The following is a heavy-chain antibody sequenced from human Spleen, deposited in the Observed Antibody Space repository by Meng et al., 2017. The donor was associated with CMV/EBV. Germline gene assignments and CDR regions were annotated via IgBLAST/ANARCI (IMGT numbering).Heavy chain of an antibody. D-gene: IGHD2-2*01. V-gene: IGHV3-7*01. Sequence: GESLKISCAASGFTFSSYWMSWVRQAPGKGLEWVANIKQDGSEKYYVDSVKGRFTISRDNAKNSLYLQMNSLRAEDTAVYYCARDCSSTSCYYYYYYYYGMDVWGQGTTVTSP. CDR1: GFTFSSYW. CDR3: ARDCSSTSCYYYYYYYYGMDV. J-gene: IGHJ6*02. CDR2: IKQDGSEK.